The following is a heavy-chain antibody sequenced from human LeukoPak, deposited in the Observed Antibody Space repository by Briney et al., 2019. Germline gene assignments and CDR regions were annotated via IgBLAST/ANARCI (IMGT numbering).Heavy chain of an antibody. CDR2: ISASGVST. Sequence: GGSLRLSCAASGFTLSTYAMTWVRQAPGKGLEWVSGISASGVSTHYADSVKGRFTISRDNSKNTLYLQMNSLRAEDMDVYYCAKEYGPGSYYYDYWGQGTLVTVSS. CDR3: AKEYGPGSYYYDY. V-gene: IGHV3-23*01. D-gene: IGHD3-10*01. J-gene: IGHJ4*02. CDR1: GFTLSTYA.